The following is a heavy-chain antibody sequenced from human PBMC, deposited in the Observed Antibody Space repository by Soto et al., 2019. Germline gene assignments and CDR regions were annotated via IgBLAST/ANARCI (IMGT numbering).Heavy chain of an antibody. J-gene: IGHJ4*02. CDR1: GGSISSGGYY. Sequence: PSETLSLTCTVSGGSISSGGYYWSWIRQHPGKGLEWIGYIYYSGSTYYNPSLKSRVTISVDTSKNQFSLKLSSATAADTAVYYCARDKWLGRLYYFDYWGQGTLVTVSS. V-gene: IGHV4-31*03. CDR3: ARDKWLGRLYYFDY. CDR2: IYYSGST. D-gene: IGHD6-19*01.